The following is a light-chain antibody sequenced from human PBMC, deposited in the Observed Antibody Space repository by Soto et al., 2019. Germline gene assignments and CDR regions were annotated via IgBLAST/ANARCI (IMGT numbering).Light chain of an antibody. V-gene: IGLV1-44*01. CDR3: AAWDDSLNSVL. CDR1: SSNIGSNT. CDR2: KNN. Sequence: QSVLTQPPSASGTPGQRVTISCSGSSSNIGSNTVNWYQQLPGTAPKFLIYKNNQRPSGVPDRLSGSNTGTSASLAISGLQPEDEAAYYCAAWDDSLNSVLFGGGTKLTVL. J-gene: IGLJ2*01.